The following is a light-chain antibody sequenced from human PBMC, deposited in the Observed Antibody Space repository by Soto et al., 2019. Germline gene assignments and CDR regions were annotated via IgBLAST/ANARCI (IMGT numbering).Light chain of an antibody. CDR1: QSVSSY. V-gene: IGKV3-11*01. J-gene: IGKJ5*01. CDR3: QQRSNWPIT. Sequence: IVLTQSPPSLSLFPGERATLSCRASQSVSSYLAWYQQKPGQAPRLLIYDVSTRATGIPARFSGSGSRTDFILTISCLEPEDFAVYYCQQRSNWPITFCQGTRLEIK. CDR2: DVS.